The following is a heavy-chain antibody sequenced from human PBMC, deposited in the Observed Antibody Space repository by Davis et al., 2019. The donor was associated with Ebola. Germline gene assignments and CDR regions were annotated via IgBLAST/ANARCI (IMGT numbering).Heavy chain of an antibody. CDR1: GFTFSTYS. CDR3: TRAMGYNDYSDY. CDR2: ISSDSDYI. J-gene: IGHJ4*02. Sequence: PGGSLRLSCAASGFTFSTYSMSWVRQAQGKGLEWVSSISSDSDYIYYAESAKGRFTISRDNAKNSLYLQMNSLKIEDTAVYFCTRAMGYNDYSDYWGQGILVTVSS. V-gene: IGHV3-21*03. D-gene: IGHD5-24*01.